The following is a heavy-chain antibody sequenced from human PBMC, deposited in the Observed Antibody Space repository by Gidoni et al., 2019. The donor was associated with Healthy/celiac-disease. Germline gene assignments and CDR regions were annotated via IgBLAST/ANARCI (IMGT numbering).Heavy chain of an antibody. V-gene: IGHV3-7*01. D-gene: IGHD6-19*01. CDR3: ARETYSSGWSTFDY. CDR1: GFTFSSYW. J-gene: IGHJ4*02. CDR2: IKQDGSEK. Sequence: EVQLVESGGGLVQPGGSLRLSCAASGFTFSSYWMSWVRQAPGKGLEWVANIKQDGSEKYYVDSVKGRFTISRDNAKNSLYLQMNSLRAEDTAVYYCARETYSSGWSTFDYWGQGTLVTVSS.